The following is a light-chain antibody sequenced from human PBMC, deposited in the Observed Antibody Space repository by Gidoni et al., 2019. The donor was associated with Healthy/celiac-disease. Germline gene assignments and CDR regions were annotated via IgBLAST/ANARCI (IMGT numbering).Light chain of an antibody. CDR1: QSDSSSY. Sequence: EIVLTQSPGTLSLSPGERATLSCRASQSDSSSYLAWYQQKPGQAPRLLIYGASSRATGIPDRFSGSGSGTDFTLTISTLEPEDFAVYYCQQYGSSPLTFGGGTKVEIK. J-gene: IGKJ4*01. V-gene: IGKV3-20*01. CDR2: GAS. CDR3: QQYGSSPLT.